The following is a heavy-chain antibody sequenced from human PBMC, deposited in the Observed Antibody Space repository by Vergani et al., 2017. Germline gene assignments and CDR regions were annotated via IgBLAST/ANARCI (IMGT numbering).Heavy chain of an antibody. J-gene: IGHJ3*02. V-gene: IGHV3-23*01. CDR1: GFTFSSYA. CDR2: TSGSGGST. CDR3: AKDMGTYYYGSGSYYHGAFDI. Sequence: EVQLLESGGGLVQPGGSLRLSCAASGFTFSSYAMSWVRQAPGKGLEWVSATSGSGGSTYYADSVKGRFTISRDNAKNSLYLQMNSLRAEDTALYYCAKDMGTYYYGSGSYYHGAFDIWGQGTMVTVSS. D-gene: IGHD3-10*01.